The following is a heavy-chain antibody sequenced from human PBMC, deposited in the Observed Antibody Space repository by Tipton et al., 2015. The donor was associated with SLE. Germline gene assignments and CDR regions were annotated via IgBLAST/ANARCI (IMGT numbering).Heavy chain of an antibody. Sequence: QLVQSGAEVKKPGVSVKVSCKASGYTFTSYDINWVRQAAGQGLEWLGWMNPNNANTGYAQKFQGRVSMTRDTSISTAYMELSSLRSDDTAVYYCARDNYGIFDYWGQGALVTVSS. CDR1: GYTFTSYD. D-gene: IGHD3-16*01. J-gene: IGHJ4*02. CDR3: ARDNYGIFDY. V-gene: IGHV1-8*01. CDR2: MNPNNANT.